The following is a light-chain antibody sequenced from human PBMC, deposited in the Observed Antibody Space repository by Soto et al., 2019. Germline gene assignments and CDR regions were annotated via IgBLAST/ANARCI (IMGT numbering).Light chain of an antibody. J-gene: IGKJ5*01. CDR2: AAS. V-gene: IGKV1-9*01. CDR3: QQLNSYPSIT. Sequence: DIHLTQSPSLLSASVGDRVTITCRASQGISSYLAWYQQKPVKAPKLLIYAASTLQSGVPSRFSGSGSGTEFTLTISSLQPEDFATYYCQQLNSYPSITFGQGTRLEIK. CDR1: QGISSY.